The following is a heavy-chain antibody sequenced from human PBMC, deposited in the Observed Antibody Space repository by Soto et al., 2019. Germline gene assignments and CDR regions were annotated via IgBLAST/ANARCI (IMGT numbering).Heavy chain of an antibody. V-gene: IGHV4-59*01. D-gene: IGHD4-17*01. CDR2: IYYSGST. CDR1: GGSISSYY. CDR3: ARDRGLYGDYEGGWFDP. Sequence: QVQLQESGPGLAKPSETLSLTCTVSGGSISSYYWSWIRQPPGKGLEWIGYIYYSGSTNYNPSLKSRVTISVDTSKNQFSLKLSSVTAADTAVYYCARDRGLYGDYEGGWFDPWGQGTLVTVSS. J-gene: IGHJ5*02.